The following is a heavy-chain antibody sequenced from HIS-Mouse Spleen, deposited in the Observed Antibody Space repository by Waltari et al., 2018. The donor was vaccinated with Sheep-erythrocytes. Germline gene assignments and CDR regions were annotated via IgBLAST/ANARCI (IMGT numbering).Heavy chain of an antibody. CDR2: INSDGSST. V-gene: IGHV3-74*01. CDR3: ARAISSADAFDI. D-gene: IGHD3-16*02. J-gene: IGHJ3*02. Sequence: EVQLVESGGGLVQPGGSLRRSCAASGFTFSCYGMDWVGQAPGKGLVWVSRINSDGSSTSYADSVKGRFTISRDNAKNTLYLQMNSLRAEDTAVYYCARAISSADAFDIWGQGTMVTVSS. CDR1: GFTFSCYG.